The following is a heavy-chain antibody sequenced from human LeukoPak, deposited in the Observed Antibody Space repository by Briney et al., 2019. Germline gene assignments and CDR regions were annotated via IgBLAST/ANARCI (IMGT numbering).Heavy chain of an antibody. J-gene: IGHJ2*01. CDR3: AGSDTTGYTPREWDYWYFDL. V-gene: IGHV3-74*01. CDR1: GFTFSSYW. Sequence: PGGSLRLSCAASGFTFSSYWMHWVRQAPGKGLVWVSRINSDGSSTSYADPVKGRFTISRDNAKNSLYLQLNSLRAEDTAVYYCAGSDTTGYTPREWDYWYFDLWGRGTLVTVSS. D-gene: IGHD1-1*01. CDR2: INSDGSST.